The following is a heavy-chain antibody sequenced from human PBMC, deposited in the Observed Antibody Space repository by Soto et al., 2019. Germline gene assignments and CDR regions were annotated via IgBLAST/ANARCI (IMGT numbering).Heavy chain of an antibody. J-gene: IGHJ4*02. D-gene: IGHD6-13*01. CDR3: ASTGSSSWFRDY. CDR2: IYSGGST. V-gene: IGHV3-53*01. CDR1: GFTVSSNY. Sequence: GGSLRLSCAASGFTVSSNYMSWVRQAPGKGLEWVSVIYSGGSTYYADSVKGRFTISRDNSKNTLYLQMNGLRAEDTAVYYCASTGSSSWFRDYWGQGTLVTVSS.